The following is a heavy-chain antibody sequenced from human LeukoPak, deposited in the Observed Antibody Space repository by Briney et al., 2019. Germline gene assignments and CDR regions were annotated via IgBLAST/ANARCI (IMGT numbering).Heavy chain of an antibody. CDR1: GYTFTNYD. CDR3: ARGRGTAMVTYGDY. Sequence: ASVKVSCKPSGYTFTNYDINWVRQATGQGPEWMGWMNPNSGNTGYAQKFQGRVTMTRNTSISAAYMELSSLRSEDTAIYYCARGRGTAMVTYGDYWGQGTLVTVSS. D-gene: IGHD5-18*01. J-gene: IGHJ4*02. V-gene: IGHV1-8*01. CDR2: MNPNSGNT.